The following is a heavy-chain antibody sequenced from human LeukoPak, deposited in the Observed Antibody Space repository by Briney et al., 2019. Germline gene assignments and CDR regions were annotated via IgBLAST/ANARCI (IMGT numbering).Heavy chain of an antibody. CDR2: IYYSGST. V-gene: IGHV4-59*01. J-gene: IGHJ5*02. CDR1: GGSISSYY. Sequence: SETLSLTCTVSGGSISSYYWSWIRRPPGKGLERIGYIYYSGSTNYNPSLKSRVTISVDTSKNQFSLKLSSVTAADTAVYYCARAAPWFDPSGQGTLVTVSS. CDR3: ARAAPWFDP.